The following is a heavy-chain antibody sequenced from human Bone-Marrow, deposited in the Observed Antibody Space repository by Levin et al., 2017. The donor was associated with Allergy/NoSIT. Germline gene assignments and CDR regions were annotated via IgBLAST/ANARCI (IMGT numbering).Heavy chain of an antibody. CDR1: GFSLSTTGVG. CDR2: IYWDDDK. V-gene: IGHV2-5*02. CDR3: AAQLRSYNQY. D-gene: IGHD5-24*01. Sequence: SGPTLVKPTQTLTLTCTFSGFSLSTTGVGVGWIRQPPGEALEWLTLIYWDDDKRYSPSLKSRLTITKDASKNQVVLTMTNMKPVDTATYYCAAQLRSYNQYWGQGTLVTVSS. J-gene: IGHJ4*02.